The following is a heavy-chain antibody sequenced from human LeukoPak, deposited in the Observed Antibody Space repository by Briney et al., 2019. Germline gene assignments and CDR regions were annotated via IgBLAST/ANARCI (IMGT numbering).Heavy chain of an antibody. J-gene: IGHJ3*02. CDR1: GGSVSSGSYY. CDR3: ARAGPYSSSWYGAFDI. D-gene: IGHD6-13*01. CDR2: IYYSGST. V-gene: IGHV4-61*01. Sequence: PSETLSLTCTVSGGSVSSGSYYWRWIRQPPGKGLEWIGYIYYSGSTNYNPSLKSRVTISVDTSKNQFSLKLSSVTAADTAVYYCARAGPYSSSWYGAFDIWGQGTMVTVSS.